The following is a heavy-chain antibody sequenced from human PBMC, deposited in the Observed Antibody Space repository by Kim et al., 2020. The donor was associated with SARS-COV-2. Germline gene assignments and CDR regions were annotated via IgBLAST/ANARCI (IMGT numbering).Heavy chain of an antibody. J-gene: IGHJ6*02. V-gene: IGHV1-69*01. Sequence: QKFQGRVTITADESTSTAYMELSSLRSEDTAVYYCGKTMVRGVIFYGMDVWGQGTTVTVSS. D-gene: IGHD3-10*01. CDR3: GKTMVRGVIFYGMDV.